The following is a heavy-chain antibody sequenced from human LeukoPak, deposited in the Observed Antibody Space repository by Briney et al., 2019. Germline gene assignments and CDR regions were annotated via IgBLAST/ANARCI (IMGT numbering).Heavy chain of an antibody. J-gene: IGHJ6*02. V-gene: IGHV3-21*01. Sequence: GGSLRLSCAASGFIFSNYNMNWVRQVPGKGLEWLSSISTSSSHIFYADSVEGRFTISRDNAKKSLYLQMNSLRVEDTAIYYCARFGDDLGVWGQGTTVTVS. CDR1: GFIFSNYN. CDR2: ISTSSSHI. CDR3: ARFGDDLGV. D-gene: IGHD3-10*01.